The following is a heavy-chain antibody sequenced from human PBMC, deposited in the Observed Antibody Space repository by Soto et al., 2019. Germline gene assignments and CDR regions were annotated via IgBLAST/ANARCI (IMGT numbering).Heavy chain of an antibody. D-gene: IGHD3-10*01. Sequence: GGSLRLSCEGSGFTFSGYWMHWVRQSPGKGLVWVSRINSDGSSTAYADSVMGRFTISRDNSKNIMYLQMSSLRAEDSGLYYCTRGPRPISTGTGAYWGQGTQVTVSS. V-gene: IGHV3-74*01. CDR3: TRGPRPISTGTGAY. CDR2: INSDGSST. J-gene: IGHJ4*02. CDR1: GFTFSGYW.